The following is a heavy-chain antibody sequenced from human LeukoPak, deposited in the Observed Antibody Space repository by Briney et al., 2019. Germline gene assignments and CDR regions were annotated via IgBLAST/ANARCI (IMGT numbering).Heavy chain of an antibody. Sequence: GGSLRLSCAASGFTFSSYAMHWVRQAPGKGLEWVAVISYDGSNKYYADSVKGRFTISRDNSKNTLYLQMNSLRAEDTAVYYCARVYRLGYFDWLEGATLTYFDYWGQGTLVTVSS. V-gene: IGHV3-30-3*01. J-gene: IGHJ4*02. CDR1: GFTFSSYA. CDR2: ISYDGSNK. D-gene: IGHD3-9*01. CDR3: ARVYRLGYFDWLEGATLTYFDY.